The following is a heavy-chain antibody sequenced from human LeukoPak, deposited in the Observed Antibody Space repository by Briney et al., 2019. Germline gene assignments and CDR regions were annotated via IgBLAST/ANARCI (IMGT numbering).Heavy chain of an antibody. Sequence: GGSLRLSCATSGFIFSSDSMIWVRQAPGKGLEWVSSISSTGAYIYYADSLKGRFTISRDNTKNSLYLQMDSLRADDTAVYYCARGLAAAGTRGPYWGQGTLVTVSS. CDR2: ISSTGAYI. CDR3: ARGLAAAGTRGPY. V-gene: IGHV3-21*01. CDR1: GFIFSSDS. D-gene: IGHD6-13*01. J-gene: IGHJ4*02.